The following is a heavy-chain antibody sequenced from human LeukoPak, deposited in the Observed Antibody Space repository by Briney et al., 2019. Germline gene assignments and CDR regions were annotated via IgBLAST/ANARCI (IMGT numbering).Heavy chain of an antibody. CDR1: GYTFTSYG. D-gene: IGHD2-2*01. CDR2: TSAYNGNI. J-gene: IGHJ3*02. V-gene: IGHV1-18*01. CDR3: ARAYCSSTSCYYDAFDI. Sequence: ASVKVSCKASGYTFTSYGISWVRQAPGQGLEWMGWTSAYNGNINYAQKLQGRVTMTTDTSTSTAYMELRSLRSDDTAVYYCARAYCSSTSCYYDAFDIWGQGTMVTVSS.